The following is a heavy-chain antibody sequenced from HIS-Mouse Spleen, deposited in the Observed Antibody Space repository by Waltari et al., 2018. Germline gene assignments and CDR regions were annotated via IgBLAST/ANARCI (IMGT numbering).Heavy chain of an antibody. D-gene: IGHD6-13*01. CDR3: ARVGSSSWFDY. Sequence: QVQLQESGPGLVKPSETLSLTCTVSGGSISSYYWSWIRQPPGKGLEWIGYIYYSGSPNYNPSLKSRVTISVDTSKNQFSLKLSSVTAADTAVYYCARVGSSSWFDYWGQGTLVTVSS. CDR2: IYYSGSP. V-gene: IGHV4-59*01. J-gene: IGHJ4*02. CDR1: GGSISSYY.